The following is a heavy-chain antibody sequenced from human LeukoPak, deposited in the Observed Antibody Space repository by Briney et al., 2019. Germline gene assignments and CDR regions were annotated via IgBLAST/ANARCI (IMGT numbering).Heavy chain of an antibody. J-gene: IGHJ4*02. D-gene: IGHD3-9*01. CDR1: GFTFSDYA. CDR2: ISGSGIST. V-gene: IGHV3-23*01. CDR3: AKGDNNILTGYYNSFDS. Sequence: GGSLRLSCAASGFTFSDYAMTWIRQAPGKGLEWVSTISGSGISTYFADSVKGRFTISRDNSRNTLFLQMNSLRAEDTALFYCAKGDNNILTGYYNSFDSWGQGTLVTVSS.